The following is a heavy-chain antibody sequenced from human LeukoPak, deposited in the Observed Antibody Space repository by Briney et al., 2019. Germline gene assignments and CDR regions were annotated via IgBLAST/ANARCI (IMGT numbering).Heavy chain of an antibody. CDR3: ARDSGQQLVLNWFDP. Sequence: GASVKVSCKASGYTFTSHYMHWVRQAPGQGLEWMGWINPNSGGTNYAQKFQGRVTMTRDTSISTAYMELSRLRSDDTAVYYCARDSGQQLVLNWFDPWGQGTLVTVSS. CDR2: INPNSGGT. D-gene: IGHD6-13*01. V-gene: IGHV1-2*02. CDR1: GYTFTSHY. J-gene: IGHJ5*02.